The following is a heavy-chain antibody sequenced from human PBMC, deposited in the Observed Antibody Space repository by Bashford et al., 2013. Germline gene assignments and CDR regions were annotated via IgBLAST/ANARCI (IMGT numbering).Heavy chain of an antibody. D-gene: IGHD1-7*01. V-gene: IGHV1-2*02. Sequence: ASVKVSCKASGYTFTGYYMHWVRQAPGQGLEWMGWINPNSGGTNYAQKFQGRVTMTRDTSISTAYMELSRLRSDDTAVYYCARAPGWNSVAYYFDYWGQGTLVTVSS. CDR1: GYTFTGYY. J-gene: IGHJ4*02. CDR2: INPNSGGT. CDR3: ARAPGWNSVAYYFDY.